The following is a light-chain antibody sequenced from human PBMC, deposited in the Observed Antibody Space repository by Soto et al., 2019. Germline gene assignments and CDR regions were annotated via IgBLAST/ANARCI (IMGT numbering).Light chain of an antibody. V-gene: IGKV3-15*01. CDR3: QQYGSSLT. CDR1: QSVSSN. CDR2: GAS. J-gene: IGKJ5*01. Sequence: EIVMPQSHATLSVSQGARAPLXCRASQSVSSNLAWYQQKPGQAPRLLIYGASTRATGIPARFSGSGSGTEFTLTISRLEPEDFAFYYCQQYGSSLTFGQGTRLEIK.